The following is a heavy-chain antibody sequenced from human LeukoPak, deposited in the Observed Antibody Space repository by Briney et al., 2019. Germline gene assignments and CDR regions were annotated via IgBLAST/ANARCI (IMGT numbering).Heavy chain of an antibody. CDR2: IYMNGST. Sequence: SETLSLTCAVYGGSFSSYYWSWIRQPAGKGLEWIGRIYMNGSTNYNPSLKSRITMSVDTSKNQFSLKLSSVTAADTAVYYCARQQLKTMASFDYWGQGTLVTVSS. D-gene: IGHD5-24*01. V-gene: IGHV4-59*10. J-gene: IGHJ4*02. CDR3: ARQQLKTMASFDY. CDR1: GGSFSSYY.